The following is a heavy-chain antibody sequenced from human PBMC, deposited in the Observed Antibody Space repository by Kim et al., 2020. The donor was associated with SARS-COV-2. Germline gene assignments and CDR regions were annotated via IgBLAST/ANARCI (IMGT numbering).Heavy chain of an antibody. CDR1: GYTFTNYY. CDR3: ARGLGGGSDFGI. J-gene: IGHJ4*02. CDR2: INPSDGRT. D-gene: IGHD1-26*01. Sequence: ASVKVSCKASGYTFTNYYMHWVRQAPGQGLEWMGIINPSDGRTTYAQKFQGRVTMTRDTSTSTPYMELSSLRSDDTAVFYCARGLGGGSDFGIWGQGTLVTVSS. V-gene: IGHV1-46*03.